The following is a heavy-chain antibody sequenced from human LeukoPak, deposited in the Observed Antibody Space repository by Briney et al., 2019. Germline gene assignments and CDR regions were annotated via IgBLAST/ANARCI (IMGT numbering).Heavy chain of an antibody. CDR3: ARVTSRLGVCDY. D-gene: IGHD2-8*01. CDR2: IYYSGST. J-gene: IGHJ4*02. CDR1: GGSISSYY. Sequence: SETLSLTCTVSGGSISSYYWSWIRQPPGKVLEWIGYIYYSGSTNYKSSLKSRVTISVDTSKNQFSLKLSSVTAADTAVYYCARVTSRLGVCDYWGQGSLVTVSS. V-gene: IGHV4-59*01.